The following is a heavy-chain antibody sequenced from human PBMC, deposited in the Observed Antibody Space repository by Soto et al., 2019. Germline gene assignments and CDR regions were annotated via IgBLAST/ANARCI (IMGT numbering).Heavy chain of an antibody. V-gene: IGHV3-11*06. D-gene: IGHD2-21*01. Sequence: QVQLVESGGGLVKPGGSLRLACAASGFSFSDSYMSWVRQAPGKGLEWLSYISGGSSYTNYADSVKGRFTISRDNAKRSLYLEMNSLRADATAVYYCSKKIVAASGYYFGHWGQGNLVTVSS. J-gene: IGHJ4*02. CDR3: SKKIVAASGYYFGH. CDR2: ISGGSSYT. CDR1: GFSFSDSY.